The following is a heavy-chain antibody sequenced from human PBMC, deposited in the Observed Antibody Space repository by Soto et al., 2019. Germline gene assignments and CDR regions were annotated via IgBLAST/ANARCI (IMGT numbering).Heavy chain of an antibody. CDR2: ISGSGGST. D-gene: IGHD6-13*01. J-gene: IGHJ6*03. CDR3: AKGGNGSSWYYYYMDV. V-gene: IGHV3-23*01. Sequence: GGSLRLSCAASGFTFSSYAMSWVRQAPGKGLEWVSAISGSGGSTYYADSVKGRFTISRDNSKNTLYLQMNSLRAEDTAVYYCAKGGNGSSWYYYYMDVWGKGTTVTVSS. CDR1: GFTFSSYA.